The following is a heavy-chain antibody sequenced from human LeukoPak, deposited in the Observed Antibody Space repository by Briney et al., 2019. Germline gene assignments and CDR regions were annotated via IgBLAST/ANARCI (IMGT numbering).Heavy chain of an antibody. Sequence: PGGFLRLSCAASGFTFSSYGMHWVRQAPGKGLEWVAFIRYDGSNKYYADSVKGRFTISRDNSKNTLYLQMNSLRAEDTAVYYCAMGGDSNVYYYYMDVWGKGTTVTVSS. D-gene: IGHD2-21*01. V-gene: IGHV3-30*02. J-gene: IGHJ6*03. CDR1: GFTFSSYG. CDR3: AMGGDSNVYYYYMDV. CDR2: IRYDGSNK.